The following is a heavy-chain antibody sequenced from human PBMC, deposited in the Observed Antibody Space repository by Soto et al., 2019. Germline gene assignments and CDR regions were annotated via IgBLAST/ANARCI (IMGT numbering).Heavy chain of an antibody. Sequence: QLQLQESGSGLVKPSQTLSLTCAVSGGSISSGGYSWSWIRQPPGKGLEWFGYFYHSGSTYYIPSLKRGVTISVDRSKYQFSLRLSSEAAADTAVYYCARAEDYYCSGSYNHALDYWGQGTLVTVSS. V-gene: IGHV4-30-2*01. CDR3: ARAEDYYCSGSYNHALDY. CDR2: FYHSGST. J-gene: IGHJ4*02. D-gene: IGHD3-10*01. CDR1: GGSISSGGYS.